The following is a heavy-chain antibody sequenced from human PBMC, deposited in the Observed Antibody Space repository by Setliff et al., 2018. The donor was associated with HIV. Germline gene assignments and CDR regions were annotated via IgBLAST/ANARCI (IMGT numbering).Heavy chain of an antibody. D-gene: IGHD7-27*01. J-gene: IGHJ5*02. CDR2: IYSIGST. CDR3: ARDLPELTGRSFDP. Sequence: SETLSLTCTVSGASISSGTYFWTWVRQPAGQGLEWVGHIYSIGSTKYNPSLQSRVTMSRDTSKNHFSLRLTSVTAADTAVYYCARDLPELTGRSFDPWGQGTLVTVSS. V-gene: IGHV4-61*09. CDR1: GASISSGTYF.